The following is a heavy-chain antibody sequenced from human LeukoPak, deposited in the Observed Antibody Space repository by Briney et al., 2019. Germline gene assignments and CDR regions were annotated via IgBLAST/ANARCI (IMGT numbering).Heavy chain of an antibody. CDR2: IYYSGST. D-gene: IGHD6-6*01. Sequence: SETLSLTCTVSGGSISSYYWSWIRQPPGKGLEWIGYIYYSGSTNYNPSLKSRVTISVDTSKNQFSLKLSPVTAADTAVYYCARDLGIAARLVWFDPWGQGTLVTASS. V-gene: IGHV4-59*01. CDR1: GGSISSYY. CDR3: ARDLGIAARLVWFDP. J-gene: IGHJ5*02.